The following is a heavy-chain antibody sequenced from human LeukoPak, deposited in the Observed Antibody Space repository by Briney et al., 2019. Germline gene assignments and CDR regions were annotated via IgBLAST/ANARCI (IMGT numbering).Heavy chain of an antibody. CDR1: GGSFSGYY. J-gene: IGHJ5*02. V-gene: IGHV4-34*01. CDR2: INHSGST. Sequence: SETLSLTCAVYGGSFSGYYWSWIREPPGKGLEWVGEINHSGSTNYNPSLKSRVTISVDTSKNQFSLKLSSVTAADTAVYYCARTKYYYGSGSDYTGNWFDPSGQGTLVTVSS. CDR3: ARTKYYYGSGSDYTGNWFDP. D-gene: IGHD3-10*01.